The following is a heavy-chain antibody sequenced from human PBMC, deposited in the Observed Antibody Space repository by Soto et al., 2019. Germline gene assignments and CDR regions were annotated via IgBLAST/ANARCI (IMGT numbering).Heavy chain of an antibody. CDR3: ARVHIVVVPAAPWEEYYYYGMDV. J-gene: IGHJ6*02. CDR1: GGSISSSSYY. D-gene: IGHD2-2*01. V-gene: IGHV4-39*01. CDR2: IYYSGST. Sequence: QLQLQESGPGLVKPSETLSLTCTVSGGSISSSSYYWGWIRQPPGKGLEWIGSIYYSGSTYYNPSLKSRVTISVDTSKNQFSLKLSSVTAADTAVYYCARVHIVVVPAAPWEEYYYYGMDVWGQGTTVTVSS.